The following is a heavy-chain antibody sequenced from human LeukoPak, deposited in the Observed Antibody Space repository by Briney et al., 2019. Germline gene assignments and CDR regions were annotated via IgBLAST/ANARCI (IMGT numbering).Heavy chain of an antibody. CDR1: GGSISSYY. J-gene: IGHJ6*02. Sequence: SETLSLTCTVSGGSISSYYWSWIRQPPGKGLEWIGYIYYSGSTNYNPSLKSRVTISVDTSKNQFSLKLSSVTAADTAVYYCATTRMGCSGTSCRYYYYGMDVWGQGITVTVSS. V-gene: IGHV4-59*12. CDR2: IYYSGST. D-gene: IGHD2-2*01. CDR3: ATTRMGCSGTSCRYYYYGMDV.